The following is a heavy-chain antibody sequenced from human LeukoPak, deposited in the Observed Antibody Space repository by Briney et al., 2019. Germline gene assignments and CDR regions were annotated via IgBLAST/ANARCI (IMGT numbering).Heavy chain of an antibody. CDR2: FYPGDSDT. CDR1: GSHFTSFW. J-gene: IGHJ4*02. D-gene: IGHD3-10*01. CDR3: AKEKHGSGSYPFDY. Sequence: RGGSLEISLQGSGSHFTSFWSAWVRQLPGKGLDWMRIFYPGDSDTKYRQSFDGKVTISIDKSMDTAYLQWSSLKASDTAMYYCAKEKHGSGSYPFDYWGQGTLVTVSS. V-gene: IGHV5-51*01.